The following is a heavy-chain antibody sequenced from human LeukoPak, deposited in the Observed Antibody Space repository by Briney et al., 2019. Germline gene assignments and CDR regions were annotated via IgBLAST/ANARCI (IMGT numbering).Heavy chain of an antibody. CDR1: GGSISSSSYY. Sequence: SETLSLTWTVSGGSISSSSYYWGWIRQPPGKGLEWIGSIYYSGSTYYNPSHKSRVTISVDTSKSQFSLKLRSVTAADTAVYYCARHMSYYDFWSGYYGNAFDIWGQGTMVTVSS. CDR3: ARHMSYYDFWSGYYGNAFDI. J-gene: IGHJ3*02. CDR2: IYYSGST. V-gene: IGHV4-39*01. D-gene: IGHD3-3*01.